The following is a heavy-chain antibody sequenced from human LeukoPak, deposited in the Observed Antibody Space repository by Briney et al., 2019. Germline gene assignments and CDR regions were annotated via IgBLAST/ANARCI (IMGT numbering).Heavy chain of an antibody. J-gene: IGHJ3*02. CDR3: ARQNYFDSSGYYGAFDI. V-gene: IGHV3-23*01. D-gene: IGHD3-22*01. CDR1: GFTFSSYA. CDR2: ISGSGGST. Sequence: GGSLRLSCAASGFTFSSYAMSWVRQAPGKGLEWVSAISGSGGSTYYADSVKGRFTISRDNSKNTLFLQMNSLRVEDTAVYYCARQNYFDSSGYYGAFDIWGQGTMVTVSS.